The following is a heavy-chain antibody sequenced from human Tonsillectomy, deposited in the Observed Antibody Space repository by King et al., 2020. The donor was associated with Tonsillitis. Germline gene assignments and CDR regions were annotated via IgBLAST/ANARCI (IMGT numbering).Heavy chain of an antibody. CDR2: IDSSSSHI. D-gene: IGHD3-10*01. CDR3: ARYGGGSFDY. V-gene: IGHV3-21*01. Sequence: VQLVESGGGLVKPGGSLRLSCAASGFTFSSYDLNGVRRAPGKGLEWVSSIDSSSSHIYYADSVKGRFTISRDNAKNSLYLQMNSLRGEDTAVYYCARYGGGSFDYWGQGTLVTVSS. J-gene: IGHJ4*02. CDR1: GFTFSSYD.